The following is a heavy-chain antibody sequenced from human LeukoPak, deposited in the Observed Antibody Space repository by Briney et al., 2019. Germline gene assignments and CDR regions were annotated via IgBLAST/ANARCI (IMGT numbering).Heavy chain of an antibody. CDR1: GFTFSTSG. CDR2: ISSNGGST. D-gene: IGHD2-21*02. Sequence: PGGSLRLSCAASGFTFSTSGMHWVRQAPGKGLEYVSAISSNGGSTYYANSVKGRFTISRDNSKNTLYLQMGSLRAEDMAVYYCARDFRALVTATADYWGQGTLVTVSS. CDR3: ARDFRALVTATADY. V-gene: IGHV3-64*01. J-gene: IGHJ4*02.